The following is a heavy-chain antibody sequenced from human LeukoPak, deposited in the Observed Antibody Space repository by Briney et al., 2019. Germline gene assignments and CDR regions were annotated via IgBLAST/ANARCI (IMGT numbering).Heavy chain of an antibody. CDR2: INPNSGGT. J-gene: IGHJ4*02. CDR1: GYTFTGYY. V-gene: IGHV1-2*02. Sequence: GASVKVSSKASGYTFTGYYMHWVRQAPGQGLEWMGWINPNSGGTNYAQKFQGRVTMTRDTSISTAYMELSRLRSDDTAVYYCARDKELAAAGIYYFDYWGQGTLVTVSS. D-gene: IGHD6-13*01. CDR3: ARDKELAAAGIYYFDY.